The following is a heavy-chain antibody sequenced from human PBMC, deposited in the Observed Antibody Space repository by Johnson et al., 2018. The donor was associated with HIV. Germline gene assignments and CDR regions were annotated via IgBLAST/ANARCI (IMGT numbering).Heavy chain of an antibody. Sequence: VQLVESGGGLVQPGGSLRLSCAASGFTVSSNYMSWVRQAPGKGLEWVSVIYSGGSTYYADSVKGRFTISRDNSKNMVHLQMNSLRVEDTAVYYCARDSYGDSPTFWGQGTRVTVSS. J-gene: IGHJ3*01. CDR2: IYSGGST. CDR3: ARDSYGDSPTF. D-gene: IGHD4-17*01. CDR1: GFTVSSNY. V-gene: IGHV3-66*01.